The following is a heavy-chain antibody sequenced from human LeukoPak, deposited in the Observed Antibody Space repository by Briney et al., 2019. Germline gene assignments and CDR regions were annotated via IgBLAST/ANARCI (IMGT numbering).Heavy chain of an antibody. CDR2: IYYSGST. CDR1: GGSISSYY. CDR3: ARRFSSGWWTFDY. J-gene: IGHJ4*02. V-gene: IGHV4-59*01. D-gene: IGHD6-19*01. Sequence: SETLSLTCTVSGGSISSYYWSWIRQPPGKGLEWIGYIYYSGSTNYNPSLKSRVTISVDTSKNQFSLKLSSVTAADTAVYYCARRFSSGWWTFDYWGQGTLVTVSS.